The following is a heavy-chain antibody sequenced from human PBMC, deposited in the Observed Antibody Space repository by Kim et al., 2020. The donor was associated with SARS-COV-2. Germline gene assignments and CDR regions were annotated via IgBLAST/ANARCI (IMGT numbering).Heavy chain of an antibody. CDR1: GGSFSGYY. CDR2: INHSGST. J-gene: IGHJ5*01. D-gene: IGHD3-10*01. CDR3: ARAGTWDFYGSVRTGHNW. Sequence: SETLSLTCAVYGGSFSGYYWSWIRQPPGKGLEWIGEINHSGSTNYNPSLKSRVTISVDTSKNQFSLKLSSVTAADTAVYYCARAGTWDFYGSVRTGHNW. V-gene: IGHV4-34*01.